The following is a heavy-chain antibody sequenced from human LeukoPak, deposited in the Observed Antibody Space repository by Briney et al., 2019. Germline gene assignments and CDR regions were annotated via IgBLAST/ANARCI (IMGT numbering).Heavy chain of an antibody. J-gene: IGHJ5*02. V-gene: IGHV3-66*01. CDR2: MHNAGTT. D-gene: IGHD4-23*01. Sequence: GGSLRLSCAASGFTVRNNYMSWVRQAPGMGLEWVSVMHNAGTTNYADSVKGRFFVSRDSSKNTLHLQMNTLKPEDTAVYYCARDPGGTPFDLWGQGTLVTVS. CDR1: GFTVRNNY. CDR3: ARDPGGTPFDL.